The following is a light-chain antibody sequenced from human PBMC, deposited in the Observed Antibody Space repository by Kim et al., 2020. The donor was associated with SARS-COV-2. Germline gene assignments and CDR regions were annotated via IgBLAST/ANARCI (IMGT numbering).Light chain of an antibody. CDR1: SYNLGGNT. Sequence: QRVTATFSGRSYNLGGNTVSWYQQHPGTAPQLLIYNNYQRPSGVPDRFSGSKSGNSASLAISGLQCVDEADYYCAAWDSSLNLQVFGGGTKLTVL. CDR3: AAWDSSLNLQV. J-gene: IGLJ2*01. V-gene: IGLV1-44*01. CDR2: NNY.